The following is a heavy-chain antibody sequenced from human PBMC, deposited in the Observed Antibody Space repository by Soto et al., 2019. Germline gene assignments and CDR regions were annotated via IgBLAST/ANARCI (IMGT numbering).Heavy chain of an antibody. Sequence: SVKVSCKASGGTFSSYAISWVRQAPGQGLEWMGGIIPIFGTANYAQKFQGRVTVTADESTSTAYMELSSLRSEDTAVYYCARDRVTIFGVVIIDRNYYYGMDVWGQGTTVTVSS. CDR3: ARDRVTIFGVVIIDRNYYYGMDV. V-gene: IGHV1-69*13. CDR2: IIPIFGTA. D-gene: IGHD3-3*01. J-gene: IGHJ6*02. CDR1: GGTFSSYA.